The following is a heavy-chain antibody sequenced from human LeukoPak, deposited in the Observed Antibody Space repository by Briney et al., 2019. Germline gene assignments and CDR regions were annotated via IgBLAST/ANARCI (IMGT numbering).Heavy chain of an antibody. CDR3: ARGLN. D-gene: IGHD3-22*01. V-gene: IGHV4-39*01. CDR2: IFYSGGT. J-gene: IGHJ4*02. Sequence: SETLSLTCTVSGGSISSSGYYWGWIRQPPGKGLEWIGSIFYSGGTYYNPSLKSRVTISVDTSKNQFSLKLSSVTAADTAVYYCARGLNWGQGTLVTVSS. CDR1: GGSISSSGYY.